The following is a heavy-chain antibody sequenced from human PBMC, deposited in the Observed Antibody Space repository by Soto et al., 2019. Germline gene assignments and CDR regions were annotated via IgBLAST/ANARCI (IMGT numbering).Heavy chain of an antibody. V-gene: IGHV1-18*01. Sequence: GASAEASWKARRVTYTSRGSSWVCHDPGQGLEWMGWTSAYNGNTNYAQKLQGRVTMTTDTSTSTAYMELRSLRSDDTAVYYCARERGYDADPVDYWGQRTLVTVSS. D-gene: IGHD5-12*01. J-gene: IGHJ4*02. CDR1: RVTYTSRG. CDR2: TSAYNGNT. CDR3: ARERGYDADPVDY.